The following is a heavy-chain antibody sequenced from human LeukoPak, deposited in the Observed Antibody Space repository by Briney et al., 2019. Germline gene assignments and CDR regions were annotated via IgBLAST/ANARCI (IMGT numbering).Heavy chain of an antibody. J-gene: IGHJ4*02. CDR3: ARDLELSAVYYFDS. V-gene: IGHV3-30*04. CDR2: ISSGSEK. Sequence: GRSLRLSCEASGFTFSIFPMHWVRQAPGKGLEWVALISSGSEKYYADSVKGRFTISRDNSKNMLYLQMNSLGADDTAVYYCARDLELSAVYYFDSWGQGTLVIVSS. D-gene: IGHD3-3*01. CDR1: GFTFSIFP.